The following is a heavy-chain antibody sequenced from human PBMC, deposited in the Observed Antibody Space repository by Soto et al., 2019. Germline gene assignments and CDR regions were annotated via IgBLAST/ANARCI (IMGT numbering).Heavy chain of an antibody. CDR1: GFTFSDNA. D-gene: IGHD2-2*01. CDR2: ISDDGDST. V-gene: IGHV3-23*01. J-gene: IGHJ6*02. Sequence: HPGGSLRLSCGASGFTFSDNAMTWVRQAPGKGLEWVSSISDDGDSTYYADSVKGRFAVSRDNSKNTLFLHMNSLGAEDTAVYYCAKSLSTAVNYGLDVWGQGTSVTVPS. CDR3: AKSLSTAVNYGLDV.